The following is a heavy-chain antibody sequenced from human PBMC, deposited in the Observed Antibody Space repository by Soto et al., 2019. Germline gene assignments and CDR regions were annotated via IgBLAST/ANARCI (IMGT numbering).Heavy chain of an antibody. J-gene: IGHJ6*03. CDR3: ARAPHDFWSGTGYYYYMDV. D-gene: IGHD3-3*01. Sequence: PGGSLRLSCAASGFPFSDYSMNWVRQAPGKGLEWVSYVSYSSSTIYYADSVKGRFTISRDNAKNSLYLQMNSLRAEDTAVYYCARAPHDFWSGTGYYYYMDVWGKGTTVTVSS. CDR2: VSYSSSTI. V-gene: IGHV3-48*04. CDR1: GFPFSDYS.